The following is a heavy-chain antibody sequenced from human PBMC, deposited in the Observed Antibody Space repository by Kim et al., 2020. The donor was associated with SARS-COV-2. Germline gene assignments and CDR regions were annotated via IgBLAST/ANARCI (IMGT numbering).Heavy chain of an antibody. CDR2: ET. J-gene: IGHJ5*02. CDR3: TRDLKTRGLDP. V-gene: IGHV3-13*01. Sequence: ETYYAGSVKGRFTISRGNAETFLYLQMNSLRAGDTAVYYCTRDLKTRGLDPWGQGTLVIVSS.